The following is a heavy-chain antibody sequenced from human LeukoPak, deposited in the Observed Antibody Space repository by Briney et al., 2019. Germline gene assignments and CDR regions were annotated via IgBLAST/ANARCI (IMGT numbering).Heavy chain of an antibody. V-gene: IGHV3-11*01. CDR1: GGSISSYY. J-gene: IGHJ4*02. CDR2: ISSSGSTI. CDR3: ARDFGSSGWYDPFYYFDY. Sequence: LSLTCTVSGGSISSYYWSGSRQAPGKGVGWGSYISSSGSTIYYADSVKGRFPISRDNAKNSLYLQMNSLRAEDTAVYYCARDFGSSGWYDPFYYFDYWGQGTLVTVSS. D-gene: IGHD6-19*01.